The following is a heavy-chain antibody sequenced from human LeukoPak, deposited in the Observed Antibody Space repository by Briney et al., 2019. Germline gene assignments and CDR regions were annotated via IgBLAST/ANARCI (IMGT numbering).Heavy chain of an antibody. CDR1: GGSISSGDYY. J-gene: IGHJ4*02. CDR3: ARVNGDYVGIDY. D-gene: IGHD4-17*01. V-gene: IGHV4-30-4*01. Sequence: SQTLSLTCTVSGGSISSGDYYGSWIPQPPGKGLEWIGYIYYSGSTYYNPSLKSRVTISVDTSKNQFSLKLSSVTAADTAVYYCARVNGDYVGIDYWGQGTLVTVSS. CDR2: IYYSGST.